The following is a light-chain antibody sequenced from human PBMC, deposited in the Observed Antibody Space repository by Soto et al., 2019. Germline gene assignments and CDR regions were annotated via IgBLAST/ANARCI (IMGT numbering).Light chain of an antibody. V-gene: IGLV2-14*01. J-gene: IGLJ2*01. CDR1: SSDVGFYNY. CDR3: SSYTITRIVV. Sequence: QSVLTQPASVSGSPGQSITISCTGTSSDVGFYNYVSWYQQHPGKAPNLMIYEVNKRPSGVSDRFSCSKAGKTASLTISVLHAEDDDDYYCSSYTITRIVVFGGGTKLTVL. CDR2: EVN.